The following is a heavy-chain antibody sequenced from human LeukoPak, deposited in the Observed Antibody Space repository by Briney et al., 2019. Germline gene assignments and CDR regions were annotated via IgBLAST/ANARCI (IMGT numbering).Heavy chain of an antibody. J-gene: IGHJ6*04. D-gene: IGHD5-18*01. V-gene: IGHV1-69*06. CDR1: VGTFSSYA. CDR2: IIPIFGTA. CDR3: ARDGGGSYGPNYYYYYGMDV. Sequence: GASVKVSCQASVGTFSSYAISWLRKAPGQGLEGMGGIIPIFGTANYAQKFQGRVTTTADKSTSTAYMELSSLRSEDTAVYYCARDGGGSYGPNYYYYYGMDVWGKGTTVTVSS.